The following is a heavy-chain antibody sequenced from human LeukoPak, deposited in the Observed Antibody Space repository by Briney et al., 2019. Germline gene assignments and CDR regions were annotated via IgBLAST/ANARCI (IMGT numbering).Heavy chain of an antibody. J-gene: IGHJ4*02. Sequence: SETLSLTCTVSGGSISSSSYYWGWIRQPPGKGLEWIGSIYYSGSTYYNPSLKSRVTISVDTSKNQFSLKLSSVTAADTAVYYCARAQDWWLRKYFDYWGQGTLVTVSS. CDR2: IYYSGST. CDR1: GGSISSSSYY. D-gene: IGHD5-12*01. V-gene: IGHV4-39*07. CDR3: ARAQDWWLRKYFDY.